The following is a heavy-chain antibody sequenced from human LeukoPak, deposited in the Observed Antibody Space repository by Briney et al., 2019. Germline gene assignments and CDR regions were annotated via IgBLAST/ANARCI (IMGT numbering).Heavy chain of an antibody. Sequence: ASVKVSRKASGYTFTGYYMHWVRQAPGQGLEWMGIINPSGGSTSYAQKFQGRVTMTRDMSTSTVYMELSSLRSEDTAVYYCARGGAYYYYYMDVWGKGTTVTVSS. CDR1: GYTFTGYY. CDR2: INPSGGST. V-gene: IGHV1-46*01. CDR3: ARGGAYYYYYMDV. J-gene: IGHJ6*03. D-gene: IGHD1-26*01.